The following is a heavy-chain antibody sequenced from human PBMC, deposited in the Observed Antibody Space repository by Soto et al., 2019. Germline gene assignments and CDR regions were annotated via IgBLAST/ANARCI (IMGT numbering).Heavy chain of an antibody. Sequence: SETLSLTCTVSGGSISSSSYYWGWIRQPPGKGLEWIGSIYYSGSTYYNPSLKSRVTISVDTSKNQFSLKLSSVTAADPAVYYCARHDGGWFDPWGQGTLVTVSS. D-gene: IGHD3-10*01. J-gene: IGHJ5*02. CDR3: ARHDGGWFDP. CDR1: GGSISSSSYY. CDR2: IYYSGST. V-gene: IGHV4-39*01.